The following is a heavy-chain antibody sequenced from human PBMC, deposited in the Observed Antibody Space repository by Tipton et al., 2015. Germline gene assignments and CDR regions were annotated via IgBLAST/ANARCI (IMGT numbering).Heavy chain of an antibody. CDR1: GGSIRGSNYY. J-gene: IGHJ4*02. V-gene: IGHV4-39*07. CDR3: ARDAWAGDSRGFYYIY. D-gene: IGHD3-22*01. CDR2: VYYMGGT. Sequence: LSLTCSVSGGSIRGSNYYWAWIRQPPGKGLEWIGNVYYMGGTNINPSLKSRVTISVDKSKNQFSLKLSSVTAADTAVYFCARDAWAGDSRGFYYIYWGQGTLVRVSS.